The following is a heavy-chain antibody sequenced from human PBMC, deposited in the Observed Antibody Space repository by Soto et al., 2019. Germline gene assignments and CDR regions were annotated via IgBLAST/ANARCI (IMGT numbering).Heavy chain of an antibody. V-gene: IGHV1-18*01. J-gene: IGHJ4*02. CDR3: ARDSYDILTGYYGSVYYFDY. CDR1: GYTFTSYG. D-gene: IGHD3-9*01. Sequence: QVQLEQSGAEVKKPGASVKVSCKASGYTFTSYGISWVRQAPGQGLEWMGWISAYNGNTNYAQKLQGRVTMTTDTSTSTAYMELRSLRSDDTAVYYCARDSYDILTGYYGSVYYFDYWGQGTLVTVSS. CDR2: ISAYNGNT.